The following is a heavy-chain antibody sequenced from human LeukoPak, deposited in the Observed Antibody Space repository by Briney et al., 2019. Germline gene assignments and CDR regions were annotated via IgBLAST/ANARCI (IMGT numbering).Heavy chain of an antibody. CDR1: GGSISSYY. D-gene: IGHD6-6*01. V-gene: IGHV4-4*07. CDR3: ARGTARPPHYYYYYMDV. Sequence: SETLSLTCTVSGGSISSYYWSWIRQPAGKGLEWIGRIYTSGSTNYNPSLKSRVTMSVDTSKNQFSLELSSVTAADTAVYYCARGTARPPHYYYYYMDVWGKGTTVTVSS. J-gene: IGHJ6*03. CDR2: IYTSGST.